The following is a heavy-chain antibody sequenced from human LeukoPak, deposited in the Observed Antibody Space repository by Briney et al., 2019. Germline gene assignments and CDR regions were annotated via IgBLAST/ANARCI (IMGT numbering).Heavy chain of an antibody. V-gene: IGHV4-59*11. D-gene: IGHD1-26*01. CDR3: ARGAESYYDRHFDY. CDR2: VYYTGNT. Sequence: PSETLSLTCTVSGDSISTHYWSWIRQPPGKGPEWIGYVYYTGNTDYNPSLKSRVTISVDTSKKQFSLKLRSVSAADTAVYYCARGAESYYDRHFDYWGQGTLVTVSS. J-gene: IGHJ4*02. CDR1: GDSISTHY.